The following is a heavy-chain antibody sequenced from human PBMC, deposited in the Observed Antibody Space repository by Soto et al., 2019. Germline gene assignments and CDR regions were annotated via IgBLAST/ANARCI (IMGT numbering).Heavy chain of an antibody. CDR1: GGSVSSDFYN. CDR2: ISHSGST. Sequence: QVQLRESGPGLVKPSETLSLTCSVSGGSVSSDFYNWRWIRQPPGKGLEWVGDISHSGSTNYNPSLKSRATISVDTSRNHFSLKVTSVTAADTAVSYCGRVKRETFQKKNDYWGQEIVVIVSS. V-gene: IGHV4-61*03. J-gene: IGHJ4*02. CDR3: GRVKRETFQKKNDY.